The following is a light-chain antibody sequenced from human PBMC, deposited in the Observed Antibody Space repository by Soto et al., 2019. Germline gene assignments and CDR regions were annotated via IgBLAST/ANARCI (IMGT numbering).Light chain of an antibody. V-gene: IGKV3-20*01. Sequence: IVLTQSPGTLSLSPGERATLSCRASQSVSSNYLAWYQQKPGQAPRLLIYGASSRATGIPDRFSGSGSGTDFTLTISRLEHEAFAVFYCQQYGTSPDLFTFGPGNKVDIK. CDR2: GAS. CDR3: QQYGTSPDLFT. J-gene: IGKJ3*01. CDR1: QSVSSNY.